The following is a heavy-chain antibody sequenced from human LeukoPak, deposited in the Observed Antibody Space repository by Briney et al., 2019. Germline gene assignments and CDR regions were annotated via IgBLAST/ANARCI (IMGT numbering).Heavy chain of an antibody. V-gene: IGHV3-30*18. CDR1: GFTFSSYA. CDR2: ISYDGSNK. D-gene: IGHD2-2*01. CDR3: AKDTPAAILDY. Sequence: GGSLRLSCAASGFTFSSYAMSWVRQAPGKGLEWVAVISYDGSNKYYADSVKGRFTISRDNSKNTLYLQMNSLRAEDTAVYYCAKDTPAAILDYWGQGTLVTVSS. J-gene: IGHJ4*02.